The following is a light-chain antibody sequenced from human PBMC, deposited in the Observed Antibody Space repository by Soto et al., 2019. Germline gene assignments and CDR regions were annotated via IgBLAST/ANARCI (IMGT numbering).Light chain of an antibody. CDR2: DTR. CDR3: LLFYDGVAV. V-gene: IGLV7-46*01. Sequence: QAVVTQEPSXXXXXXXXXXLTCGSSTGDVTSGHWPYWFQQRPGQVPRTLIHDTRNKHSWTPARFSGSLLGGKAALTLSGAQPEDEAEYYCLLFYDGVAVFGGGTQLTVL. CDR1: TGDVTSGHW. J-gene: IGLJ7*01.